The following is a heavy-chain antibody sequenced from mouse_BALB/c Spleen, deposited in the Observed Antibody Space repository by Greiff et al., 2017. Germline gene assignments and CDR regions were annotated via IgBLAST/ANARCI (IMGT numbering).Heavy chain of an antibody. D-gene: IGHD1-2*01. Sequence: DVKLVESGGGLVKPGGSLKLSCAASGFTFSSYAMSWVRQTPEKRLEWVASISSGGSTYYPDSVKGRFTISRDNARNILYLQMSSLRSEDTAMYYCARATASWFAYWGQGTLVTVSA. CDR2: ISSGGST. V-gene: IGHV5-6-5*01. CDR1: GFTFSSYA. CDR3: ARATASWFAY. J-gene: IGHJ3*01.